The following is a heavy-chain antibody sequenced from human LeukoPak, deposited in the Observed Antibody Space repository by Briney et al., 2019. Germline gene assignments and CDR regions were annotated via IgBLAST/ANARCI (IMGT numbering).Heavy chain of an antibody. J-gene: IGHJ4*02. Sequence: PGRYLRLSCAASGFTFSSYAMHWVRQAPGKGLEWVAVISYDGSNKYYADSVKGRFTISRDNSKNTLYLQMNSLRAEGTAVYYCARDRGFLQWPTDYYFDYWGQGTLVTVSS. D-gene: IGHD4-11*01. CDR2: ISYDGSNK. CDR3: ARDRGFLQWPTDYYFDY. V-gene: IGHV3-30*04. CDR1: GFTFSSYA.